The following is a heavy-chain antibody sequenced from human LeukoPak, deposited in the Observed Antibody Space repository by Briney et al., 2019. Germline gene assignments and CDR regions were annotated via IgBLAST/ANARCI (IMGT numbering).Heavy chain of an antibody. CDR2: IGAYNGNT. J-gene: IGHJ1*01. V-gene: IGHV1-18*01. Sequence: ASVKVSCKASGYTFTSYGISWVRQAPGQGLEWMGWIGAYNGNTNYAQKVQGRVTMTTDTSTNTVYMELRSLRSDDTAVYFCAGGSGYYYFQYWGQGTPVTVSS. D-gene: IGHD3-22*01. CDR3: AGGSGYYYFQY. CDR1: GYTFTSYG.